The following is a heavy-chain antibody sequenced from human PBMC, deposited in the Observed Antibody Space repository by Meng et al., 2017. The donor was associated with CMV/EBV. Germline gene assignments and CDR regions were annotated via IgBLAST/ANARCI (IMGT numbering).Heavy chain of an antibody. J-gene: IGHJ4*02. V-gene: IGHV4-30-4*08. D-gene: IGHD3-16*02. CDR1: GGSISSGDYY. CDR3: ARELDYDYVWGSYRYSVGYFDY. Sequence: VQLQESGPGLVKPSQTLFLTCTVSGGSISSGDYYWSWIRQPPGKGLEWIGYIYYSGSTYYNPSLKSRVTISVDTSKNQFSLKLSSVTAADTAVYYCARELDYDYVWGSYRYSVGYFDYWGQGTLVTVSS. CDR2: IYYSGST.